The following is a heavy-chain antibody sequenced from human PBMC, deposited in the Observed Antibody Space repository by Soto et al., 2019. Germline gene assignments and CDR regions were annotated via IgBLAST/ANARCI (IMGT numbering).Heavy chain of an antibody. V-gene: IGHV1-8*01. J-gene: IGHJ6*02. Sequence: QVQLVQSGAEVKKPGASVKVSCKASGYTFTSYDINWVRQATGQGLEWMGWMNPNSGNTGYAQKFQGRVTMTRNTXXXXXXXXXXXXXXXXXXXXXXXXEKTSYGMDVWGQGTTVTVSS. CDR2: MNPNSGNT. CDR3: XXEKTSYGMDV. CDR1: GYTFTSYD.